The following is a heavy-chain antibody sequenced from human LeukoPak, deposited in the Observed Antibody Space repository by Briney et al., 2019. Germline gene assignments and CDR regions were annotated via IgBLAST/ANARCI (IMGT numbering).Heavy chain of an antibody. J-gene: IGHJ6*03. CDR2: INNSGST. V-gene: IGHV4-34*01. Sequence: SETLSLTCAVYGGSFSGYYWSWLRQPPGKGLEGIGEINNSGSTNYNPSLTSRVTISVDTSKYHFSLKLSSVTAADTAVYYCASSGYSYPYYYYMDVWGKGTTVTVSS. D-gene: IGHD5-18*01. CDR3: ASSGYSYPYYYYMDV. CDR1: GGSFSGYY.